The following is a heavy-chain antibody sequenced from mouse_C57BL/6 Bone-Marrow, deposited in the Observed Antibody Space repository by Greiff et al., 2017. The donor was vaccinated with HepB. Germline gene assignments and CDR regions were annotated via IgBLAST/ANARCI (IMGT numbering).Heavy chain of an antibody. J-gene: IGHJ3*01. CDR3: ARRESPYGTPFAY. V-gene: IGHV1-50*01. CDR1: GYTFTSYW. CDR2: IDPSDSYT. Sequence: QVQLQQPGAELVKPGASVKLSCKASGYTFTSYWMQWVKQRPGQGLEWLGEIDPSDSYTNYNQKFKGKATLTVDTSSSTAYMQLSSLTSEDSAVYYCARRESPYGTPFAYWGQGTLVTVSA. D-gene: IGHD1-1*01.